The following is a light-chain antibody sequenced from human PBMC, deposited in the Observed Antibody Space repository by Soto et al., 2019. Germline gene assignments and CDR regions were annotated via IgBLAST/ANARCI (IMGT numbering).Light chain of an antibody. J-gene: IGLJ1*01. CDR2: GNS. Sequence: QSVLTQPPSVSGAPGQRVTISCTGSSSIIGGGYDVHWYQQLPGTAPKLLIYGNSNRPSGVPDRFSGSKSGTSASRAITGLQAEDEADYYCQSYDSSLSVYVFGTGTKRTVL. CDR3: QSYDSSLSVYV. V-gene: IGLV1-40*01. CDR1: SSIIGGGYD.